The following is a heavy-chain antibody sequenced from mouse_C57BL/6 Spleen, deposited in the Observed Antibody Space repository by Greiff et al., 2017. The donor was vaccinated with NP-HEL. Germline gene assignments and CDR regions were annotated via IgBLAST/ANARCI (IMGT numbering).Heavy chain of an antibody. CDR2: IRSKSNNYAT. CDR1: GFSFNTYA. V-gene: IGHV10-1*01. CDR3: VRQGVITTASKGYFDV. D-gene: IGHD1-1*01. J-gene: IGHJ1*03. Sequence: VQLKESGGGLVQPTGSLKLSCAASGFSFNTYAMNWVRQAPGKGLEWVARIRSKSNNYATYYADSVKDRFTISRDDSESMLYLQMNNLKTEDTAMYCCVRQGVITTASKGYFDVWGTGTTVTVSS.